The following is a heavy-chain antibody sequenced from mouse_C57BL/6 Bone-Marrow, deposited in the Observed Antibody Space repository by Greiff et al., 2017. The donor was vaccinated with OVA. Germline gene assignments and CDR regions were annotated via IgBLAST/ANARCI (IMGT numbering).Heavy chain of an antibody. V-gene: IGHV5-17*01. Sequence: EVHLVESGGGLVKPGGSLKLSCAASGFTFSDYGMHWVRQAPEKGLEWVAYISSGSSTIYYADTVKGRFTISRDNAKNTLFLQMTSLRSEDTAMYYCARRYYGSKKDYYAMDYWGQGTSVTVSS. CDR1: GFTFSDYG. CDR3: ARRYYGSKKDYYAMDY. CDR2: ISSGSSTI. D-gene: IGHD1-1*01. J-gene: IGHJ4*01.